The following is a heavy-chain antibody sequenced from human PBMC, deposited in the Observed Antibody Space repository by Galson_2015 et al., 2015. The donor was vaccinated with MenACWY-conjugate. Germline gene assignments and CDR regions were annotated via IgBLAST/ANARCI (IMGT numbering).Heavy chain of an antibody. J-gene: IGHJ4*02. Sequence: SLRLSCAGSGFTFDDKDMHWVRQAPGKGLEWVSGISWDSGSIDYADSVKGRSTISRDNAKNSLYLQISSLRAEDTALYYCAKSAEYSSGWYAIEYWGQGALVTVSS. CDR2: ISWDSGSI. D-gene: IGHD6-19*01. CDR3: AKSAEYSSGWYAIEY. V-gene: IGHV3-9*01. CDR1: GFTFDDKD.